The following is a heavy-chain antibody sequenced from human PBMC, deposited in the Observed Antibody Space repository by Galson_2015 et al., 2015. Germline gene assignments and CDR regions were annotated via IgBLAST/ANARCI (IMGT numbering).Heavy chain of an antibody. D-gene: IGHD5-24*01. CDR3: AREITEPPAVGRDGYNESPWAFDI. V-gene: IGHV3-23*01. CDR2: ISGSGGST. Sequence: SLRLSCAASGFTFSSYAMSWVRQAPGKGLEWVSAISGSGGSTYYADSVKGRFTISRDNSKNTLYLQMNSLRAEDTAVYYCAREITEPPAVGRDGYNESPWAFDIWGQGTMVTVSS. J-gene: IGHJ3*02. CDR1: GFTFSSYA.